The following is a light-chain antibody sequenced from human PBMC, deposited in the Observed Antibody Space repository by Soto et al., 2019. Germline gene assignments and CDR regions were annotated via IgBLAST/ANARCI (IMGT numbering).Light chain of an antibody. CDR2: DAS. J-gene: IGKJ2*01. V-gene: IGKV3-20*01. Sequence: EIGLTQSPGTLSLSPGERATLSCRASQSVSSSYLAWYQQKPGQAPRLLIYDASSRATGIPDRFSGGGSGTDFTLTISRLEAEDFAVYYCSQFGGSLYTFGQGTKLEIK. CDR1: QSVSSSY. CDR3: SQFGGSLYT.